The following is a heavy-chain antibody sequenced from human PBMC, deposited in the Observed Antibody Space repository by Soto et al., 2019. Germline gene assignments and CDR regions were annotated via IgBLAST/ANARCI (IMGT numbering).Heavy chain of an antibody. CDR1: GGSISSGGYY. CDR2: IYYSGST. V-gene: IGHV4-31*03. J-gene: IGHJ5*02. D-gene: IGHD2-2*01. CDR3: ARADCSSTSCWFDP. Sequence: QVQLQESGPGLVKPSQTLSLTCTVSGGSISSGGYYWSWIRQHPGKGLEWIGYIYYSGSTYYNPSLKCRVTISVDTSKNHFSLKLSSVTAADTAVYYCARADCSSTSCWFDPWGQGTLVTVSS.